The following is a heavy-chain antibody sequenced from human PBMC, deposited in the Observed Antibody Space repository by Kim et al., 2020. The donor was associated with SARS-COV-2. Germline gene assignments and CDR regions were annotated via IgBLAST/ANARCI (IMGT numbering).Heavy chain of an antibody. CDR2: K. J-gene: IGHJ4*02. D-gene: IGHD2-2*01. V-gene: IGHV3-33*01. CDR3: ARAQYQPLPDH. Sequence: KYHAASVKVRFTTSRDNYTNKVYLQMNSLRAEDTAVYYCARAQYQPLPDHWGQGTLVTVSS.